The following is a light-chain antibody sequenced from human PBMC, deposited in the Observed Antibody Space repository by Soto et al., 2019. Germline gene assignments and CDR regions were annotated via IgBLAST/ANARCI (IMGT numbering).Light chain of an antibody. J-gene: IGKJ4*01. V-gene: IGKV1-5*01. CDR2: DVS. Sequence: DIPMTQSPSTLSASVGDRVTITCRASQSISSWLAWYQQKPGIAPKLLIYDVSSLESGVPSRFSGSGSGTDFTLTISSLQPDDFATYYCQQYSTYPLTFGGGTKVDIK. CDR3: QQYSTYPLT. CDR1: QSISSW.